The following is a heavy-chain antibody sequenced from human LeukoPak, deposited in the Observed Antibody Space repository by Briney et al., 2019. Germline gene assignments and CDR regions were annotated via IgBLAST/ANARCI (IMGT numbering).Heavy chain of an antibody. V-gene: IGHV4-59*01. D-gene: IGHD3-16*01. CDR2: IYYSGST. J-gene: IGHJ4*02. Sequence: PSETLSLTCTVSGGSISSYYWSWIRQPPGKGLEWIGYIYYSGSTNYNPSLKSRVTISVDTSKNQFSLKLSSVTAADTAVYYCARGYDYVWGSLDYFDYWGQGTLVTVSS. CDR1: GGSISSYY. CDR3: ARGYDYVWGSLDYFDY.